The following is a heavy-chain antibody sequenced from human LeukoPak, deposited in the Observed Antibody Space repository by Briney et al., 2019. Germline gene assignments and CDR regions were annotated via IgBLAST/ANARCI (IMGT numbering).Heavy chain of an antibody. Sequence: ASVKVSCKASGYTFTGYYMHWVRQAPGQGLEWMGWINPNSGGTNYAQKFQGRATMTRDTSISTAYMELSRLRSDDTAVYYCARSPSGWYYFDYWGQGTLVTVSS. J-gene: IGHJ4*02. CDR1: GYTFTGYY. V-gene: IGHV1-2*02. CDR3: ARSPSGWYYFDY. CDR2: INPNSGGT. D-gene: IGHD6-19*01.